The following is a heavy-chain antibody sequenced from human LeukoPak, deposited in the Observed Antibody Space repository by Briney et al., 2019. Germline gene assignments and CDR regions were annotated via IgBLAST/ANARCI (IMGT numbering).Heavy chain of an antibody. Sequence: VWSLRLSCAASGFNFNNYNMNWVRQAPGKGLEWVSYITLSSSSIYYADSVKGRFTISRDNAKNSLYLQMNSLRAEDTAVYYCAREPTYSSSWYTSCDYWGQGTLVTVSS. J-gene: IGHJ4*02. CDR3: AREPTYSSSWYTSCDY. D-gene: IGHD6-13*01. V-gene: IGHV3-48*01. CDR2: ITLSSSSI. CDR1: GFNFNNYN.